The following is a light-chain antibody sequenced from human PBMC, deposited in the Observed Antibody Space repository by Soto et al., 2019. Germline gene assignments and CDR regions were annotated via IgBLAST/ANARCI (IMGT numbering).Light chain of an antibody. CDR3: QQDYNLPWT. Sequence: PGERVTLSCRASQSVSSSYLTWYQQKPGQAPRLLIYGASTRATGIPARFSGSGSGTDFTLTISSLQPEDFAVYYCQQDYNLPWTFGQGTKVDIK. V-gene: IGKV3D-7*01. J-gene: IGKJ1*01. CDR1: QSVSSSY. CDR2: GAS.